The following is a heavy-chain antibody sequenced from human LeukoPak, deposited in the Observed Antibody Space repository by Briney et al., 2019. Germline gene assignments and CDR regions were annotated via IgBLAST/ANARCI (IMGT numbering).Heavy chain of an antibody. V-gene: IGHV3-33*01. CDR2: IWYDGSNK. J-gene: IGHJ4*02. Sequence: GRSLRLSCAASGFTFSSYGMHWVSQAPGKGLEWVAVIWYDGSNKYYADSVKGRFTISRDNSKNTLYLQMNSLRAEDTAVYYCARVRYYDSSGQAFDYWGQGTLVTVSS. CDR1: GFTFSSYG. D-gene: IGHD3-22*01. CDR3: ARVRYYDSSGQAFDY.